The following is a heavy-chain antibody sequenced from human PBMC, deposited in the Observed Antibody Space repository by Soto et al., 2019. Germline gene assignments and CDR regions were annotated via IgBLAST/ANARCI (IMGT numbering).Heavy chain of an antibody. Sequence: QVQLQQWGAGLLKPSETLSLTCAVYGGSFSGYYWSWIRQPPGKGLEWIGEINHSGSTNYNPSLKSRVTISIDTSKNQFSLKLSSVTAADTAVYYCARLGTDPPQATDYWGQGTLVTVSS. CDR1: GGSFSGYY. CDR3: ARLGTDPPQATDY. V-gene: IGHV4-34*01. CDR2: INHSGST. J-gene: IGHJ4*02.